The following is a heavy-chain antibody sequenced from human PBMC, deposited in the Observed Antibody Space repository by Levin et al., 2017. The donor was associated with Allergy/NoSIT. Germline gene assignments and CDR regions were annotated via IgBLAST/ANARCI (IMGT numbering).Heavy chain of an antibody. D-gene: IGHD4-17*01. CDR2: VSHHAIS. CDR3: AVFSLRYGTFDI. V-gene: IGHV4-34*01. CDR1: GGSLGGYY. Sequence: SETLSLTCAVSGGSLGGYYWSWLRQPPGKGLEWIGEVSHHAISTYNPSLDSRVTILVDPSRNHFSLDLHSVTAADTGVSYCAVFSLRYGTFDIWGQGTMVTVSS. J-gene: IGHJ3*02.